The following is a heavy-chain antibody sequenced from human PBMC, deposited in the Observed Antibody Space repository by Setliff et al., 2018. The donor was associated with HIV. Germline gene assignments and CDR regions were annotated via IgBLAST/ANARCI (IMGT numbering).Heavy chain of an antibody. CDR2: ISSSSSTI. CDR3: ARGGCSRAATSSYYYMDV. Sequence: SLRLSCAASGFTFSSYSMNWVRQAPGKGLEWVSYISSSSSTIYYADSVKGRFTISRDNAKNSLYLQMNSLRAADTAVYYCARGGCSRAATSSYYYMDVWGKGTTVTVSS. J-gene: IGHJ6*03. CDR1: GFTFSSYS. D-gene: IGHD2-15*01. V-gene: IGHV3-48*01.